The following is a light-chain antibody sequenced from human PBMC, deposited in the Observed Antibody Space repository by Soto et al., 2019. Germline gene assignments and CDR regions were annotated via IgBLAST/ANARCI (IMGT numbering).Light chain of an antibody. J-gene: IGLJ2*01. CDR1: SSDVGGYNY. V-gene: IGLV2-14*01. Sequence: QSALTQPASVSGSPGQSITISCTGTSSDVGGYNYVSWYQQQPGKAPKLMIYDVSNRPSGVSNRFSGSKSGNTASLTISGLQAEDEADYYCRSYTSSSTLVVFGGGTKVTVL. CDR3: RSYTSSSTLVV. CDR2: DVS.